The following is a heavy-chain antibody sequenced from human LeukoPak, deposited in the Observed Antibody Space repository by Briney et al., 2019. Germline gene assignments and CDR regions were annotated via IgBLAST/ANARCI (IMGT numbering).Heavy chain of an antibody. CDR2: IRSKAYGGTA. CDR3: TPWGSSHNDAFDI. D-gene: IGHD6-6*01. J-gene: IGHJ3*02. Sequence: GGSLRLSCTASGFTFGDYAMSWFRQAPGKGLEWVGFIRSKAYGGTAEYAASVKGRFTISRDDSKSIAYLQMNSLKTEDTAVYYCTPWGSSHNDAFDIWGQGTMVTVSS. CDR1: GFTFGDYA. V-gene: IGHV3-49*03.